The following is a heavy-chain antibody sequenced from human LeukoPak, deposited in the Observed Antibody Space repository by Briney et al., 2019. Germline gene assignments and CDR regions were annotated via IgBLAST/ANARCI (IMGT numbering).Heavy chain of an antibody. CDR2: IWYDGSNK. V-gene: IGHV3-33*01. D-gene: IGHD6-13*01. Sequence: GGSLRLSCAASGFTFSSYGMHWVRQAPGKGLEWVAVIWYDGSNKYYADSVKGQFTISKDNSKNTLYLQMNSLRAEDTAVYYCARERMIGIAAAGIFDPWGQGTLVTVSS. CDR3: ARERMIGIAAAGIFDP. J-gene: IGHJ5*02. CDR1: GFTFSSYG.